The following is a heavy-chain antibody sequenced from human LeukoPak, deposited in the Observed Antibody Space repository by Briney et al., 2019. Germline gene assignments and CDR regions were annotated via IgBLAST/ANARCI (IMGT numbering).Heavy chain of an antibody. CDR1: GGSISSYY. V-gene: IGHV4-59*08. J-gene: IGHJ4*02. D-gene: IGHD5-12*01. CDR2: MYYSGST. CDR3: ARHSRGYDSEFGY. Sequence: PSETLSLTCTVSGGSISSYYWSWIRQPPGKGLEWIGYMYYSGSTNYNPSLKSRVTISVDKSRNQFSLTLSSVTAADTAVYYCARHSRGYDSEFGYWGQGTLVTVSS.